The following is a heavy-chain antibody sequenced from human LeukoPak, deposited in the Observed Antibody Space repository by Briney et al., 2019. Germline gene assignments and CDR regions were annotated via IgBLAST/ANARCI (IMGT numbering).Heavy chain of an antibody. CDR2: ISAYNGNT. Sequence: ASVKVSCKASGYSFTNYDINWVRQATGQGLEWMGWISAYNGNTNYAQKLQGRVTMTTDTSTSTAYMELRSLRSDDTAVYYCATRKYYYDSSGYVVGWYFDLWGRGTLVTVSS. D-gene: IGHD3-22*01. CDR3: ATRKYYYDSSGYVVGWYFDL. J-gene: IGHJ2*01. V-gene: IGHV1-18*01. CDR1: GYSFTNYD.